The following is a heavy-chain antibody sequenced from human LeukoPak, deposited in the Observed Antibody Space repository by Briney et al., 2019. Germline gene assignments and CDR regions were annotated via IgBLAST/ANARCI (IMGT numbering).Heavy chain of an antibody. CDR1: GGSISSSSYY. Sequence: SETLSLTCTVSGGSISSSSYYWGWIRQPPGKGLEWIGSIYYSGSTYYNPSLKSRVTISIHTSTNQFSLKLSSVTAADTAVYYCARENYDSSGYKVDYWGQGTLVTVSS. CDR3: ARENYDSSGYKVDY. D-gene: IGHD3-22*01. V-gene: IGHV4-39*07. CDR2: IYYSGST. J-gene: IGHJ4*02.